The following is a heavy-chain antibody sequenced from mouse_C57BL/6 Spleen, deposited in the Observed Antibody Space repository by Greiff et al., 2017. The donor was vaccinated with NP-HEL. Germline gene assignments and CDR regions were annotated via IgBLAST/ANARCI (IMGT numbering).Heavy chain of an antibody. CDR1: GYTFTSYW. Sequence: VQLQQPGAELVMPGASVKLSCKASGYTFTSYWMHWVKQRPGQGLEWIGEIDPSDSYTNYNQKFKGKSTLTVDKSSSTAYMQLSSLTSEDSAVYYCARRSYDYDVFAYWGQGTLVTVSA. V-gene: IGHV1-69*01. J-gene: IGHJ3*01. CDR3: ARRSYDYDVFAY. D-gene: IGHD2-4*01. CDR2: IDPSDSYT.